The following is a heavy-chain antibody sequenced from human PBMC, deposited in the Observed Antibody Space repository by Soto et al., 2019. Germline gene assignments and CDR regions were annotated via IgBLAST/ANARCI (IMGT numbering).Heavy chain of an antibody. D-gene: IGHD2-15*01. J-gene: IGHJ2*01. CDR2: IGPYNGNT. CDR3: ARCYCSVGSCYTCWHFDL. CDR1: GYTFNNDG. Sequence: QVQLVQSGAEVKKPGASVKVSCKASGYTFNNDGISWVRQAPGQGLEWMGWIGPYNGNTDHAQNFQGRVTMTTDTSTTKAYMELRSLRSDDTALYYCARCYCSVGSCYTCWHFDLWGRGTLVTVSS. V-gene: IGHV1-18*01.